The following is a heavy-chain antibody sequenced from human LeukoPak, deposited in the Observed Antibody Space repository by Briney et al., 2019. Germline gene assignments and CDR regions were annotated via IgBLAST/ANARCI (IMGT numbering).Heavy chain of an antibody. CDR1: GFTFSSYG. J-gene: IGHJ6*02. V-gene: IGHV3-30*18. Sequence: PGGSLRLSCAASGFTFSSYGMHWVRQAPGKGLEWVAVISYDGSNKYYADSVKGRFTISRDNSKNTLYLQMNSLRAEDTAVYYCAKHPYYYGSGSYLYYYYGMDVWGQGTTVTVSS. CDR3: AKHPYYYGSGSYLYYYYGMDV. D-gene: IGHD3-10*01. CDR2: ISYDGSNK.